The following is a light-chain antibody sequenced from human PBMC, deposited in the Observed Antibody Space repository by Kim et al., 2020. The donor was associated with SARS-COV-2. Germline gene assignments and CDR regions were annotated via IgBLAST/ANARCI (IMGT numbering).Light chain of an antibody. CDR1: SSNIESNT. Sequence: ELTQPPSASGTPGQRVTISCSGSSSNIESNTVNWYQQLPGMAPKLLIYSNNQRPSGVPDRFSGSKSGTSASLAISGLQSEDEADYYCAAWDDSLNGVVFGGGTQLTVL. CDR3: AAWDDSLNGVV. CDR2: SNN. V-gene: IGLV1-44*01. J-gene: IGLJ2*01.